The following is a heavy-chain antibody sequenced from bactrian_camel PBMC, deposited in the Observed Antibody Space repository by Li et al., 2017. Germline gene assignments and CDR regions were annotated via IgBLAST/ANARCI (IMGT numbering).Heavy chain of an antibody. V-gene: IGHV3S40*01. Sequence: DVQLVESGGGSVQAGGSLRLSCSVSGYTYSTACMGWFRQAPGKEREGVAALWTGGTSSYYADSVKGRFTISRDNAKRTVYLQMNSLKPEDTGVYYCTADPYAVVAGGRTCAGESSRGTQVTVS. CDR2: LWTGGTSS. D-gene: IGHD6*01. J-gene: IGHJ4*01. CDR1: GYTYSTAC.